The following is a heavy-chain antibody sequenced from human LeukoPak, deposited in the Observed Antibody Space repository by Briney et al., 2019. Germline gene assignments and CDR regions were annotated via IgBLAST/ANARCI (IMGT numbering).Heavy chain of an antibody. CDR2: IYYNGGT. Sequence: SETLSLTCTVSGGSISGHHWSWIRQPPGKELEWIGYIYYNGGTSYNPSLKSRVTISVDTSKNQFSLHLNAVTAADMAVYYCARDSAARSDLWGRGTLVTVAS. D-gene: IGHD2-15*01. J-gene: IGHJ2*01. V-gene: IGHV4-59*11. CDR3: ARDSAARSDL. CDR1: GGSISGHH.